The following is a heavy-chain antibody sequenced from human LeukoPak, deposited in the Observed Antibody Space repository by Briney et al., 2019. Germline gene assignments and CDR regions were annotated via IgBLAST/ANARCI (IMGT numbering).Heavy chain of an antibody. Sequence: GESLKISCKASGYTFTNYWIGWVRQMPGKGLEWMGIIYPGDSDTRYSPSFQGQVTISADKSISTAYLQWSSLKASDTAMYYCARQEEVAFDIWGQGTMVTVSS. J-gene: IGHJ3*02. CDR3: ARQEEVAFDI. CDR1: GYTFTNYW. CDR2: IYPGDSDT. V-gene: IGHV5-51*01.